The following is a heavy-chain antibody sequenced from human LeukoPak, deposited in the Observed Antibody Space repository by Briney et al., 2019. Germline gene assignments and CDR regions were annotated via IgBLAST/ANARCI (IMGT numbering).Heavy chain of an antibody. CDR1: GLAFSNFW. CDR2: IKPDGSED. CDR3: AVDLRFKIFDY. J-gene: IGHJ4*02. V-gene: IGHV3-7*01. Sequence: GGSLRLSCATSGLAFSNFWMYWVRQAPGKGLEWVASIKPDGSEDFYADSVKGRFNISRDNAKNSLFLQMTNLKAEDTAVYYCAVDLRFKIFDYWGQGTLVTVSS. D-gene: IGHD5-24*01.